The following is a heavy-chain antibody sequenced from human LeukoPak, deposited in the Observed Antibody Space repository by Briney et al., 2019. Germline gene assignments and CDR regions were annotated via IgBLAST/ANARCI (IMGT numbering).Heavy chain of an antibody. CDR1: GYTFTSNY. V-gene: IGHV1-46*01. J-gene: IGHJ4*02. CDR3: ARDQEGFDY. CDR2: IYPRGGST. Sequence: ASVNVSCKASGYTFTSNYIHWVRQAPGQGLEWMGMIYPRGGSTSYAQKFQGRVTVTRDTSTSTVHMELSGLRSEDTAVYYCARDQEGFDYWGQGTLVTVSS.